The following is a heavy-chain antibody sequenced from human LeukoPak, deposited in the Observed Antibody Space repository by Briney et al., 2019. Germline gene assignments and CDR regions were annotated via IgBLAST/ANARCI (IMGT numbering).Heavy chain of an antibody. D-gene: IGHD5-24*01. V-gene: IGHV3-23*01. CDR2: ISESGDYT. CDR3: AKEMATTYAPPFDY. J-gene: IGHJ4*02. CDR1: GFTFSGYA. Sequence: GGSLRLSCAASGFTFSGYAMSWVRQAPGKGLEWVSTISESGDYTHYPDSVKGRFTISRDNSKNTLYLQMNSLRAEDTAVYYCAKEMATTYAPPFDYWGQGTLVTVSS.